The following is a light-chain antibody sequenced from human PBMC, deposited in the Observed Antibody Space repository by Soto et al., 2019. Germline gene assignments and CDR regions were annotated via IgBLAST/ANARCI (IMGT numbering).Light chain of an antibody. CDR2: GAS. J-gene: IGKJ1*01. CDR3: QQYGTSRWT. Sequence: ETVMTQSPATLSVSPGERATLSCRASQSVNSNLAWYQQKLGQAPRVLIYGASTRATGIPARFSGSGSETEFILTISSLQSEDFAVYYCQQYGTSRWTFGQGTKVDIK. CDR1: QSVNSN. V-gene: IGKV3-15*01.